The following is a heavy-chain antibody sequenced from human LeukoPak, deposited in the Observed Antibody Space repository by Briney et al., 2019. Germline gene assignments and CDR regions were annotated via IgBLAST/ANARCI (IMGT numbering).Heavy chain of an antibody. CDR1: GFTFSSYE. D-gene: IGHD2-2*01. Sequence: GGSLRLSCAVSGFTFSSYEMTWVRQAPGKGLEWVSYIGLGGSNIYYADSVRGRFTISRDNAKNSLYLQMNSLRAEDTAVYHCARDAGSSVRGIFDYWGQGTLVTVSS. CDR3: ARDAGSSVRGIFDY. J-gene: IGHJ4*02. CDR2: IGLGGSNI. V-gene: IGHV3-48*03.